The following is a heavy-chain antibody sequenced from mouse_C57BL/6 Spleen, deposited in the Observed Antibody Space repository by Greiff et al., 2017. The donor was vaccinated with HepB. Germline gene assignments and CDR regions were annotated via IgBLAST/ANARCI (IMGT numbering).Heavy chain of an antibody. Sequence: EVMLVESGGDLVKPGGSLKLSCAASGFTFSSYGMSWVRQTPDKRLEWVATISSGGSYTYYPDSVKGRFTISRDNAKNTLYLQMSSLKSEDTAMYYCARQEREDYAMDYWGQGTSVTVSS. CDR1: GFTFSSYG. V-gene: IGHV5-6*01. CDR3: ARQEREDYAMDY. CDR2: ISSGGSYT. J-gene: IGHJ4*01.